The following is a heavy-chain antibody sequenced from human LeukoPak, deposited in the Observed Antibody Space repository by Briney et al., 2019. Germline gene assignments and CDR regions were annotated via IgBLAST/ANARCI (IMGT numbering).Heavy chain of an antibody. D-gene: IGHD4-23*01. Sequence: ASVKVSCKASGYIFTGYYIHWVRQAPGQGLEWMGWINPNSGDTAYSQKFQGRVTMTRDTSISTAYMELRSLRSDDTAVYYCARMGRWSAVPNPMLDYWGQGTLVTVSS. CDR2: INPNSGDT. J-gene: IGHJ4*02. CDR3: ARMGRWSAVPNPMLDY. CDR1: GYIFTGYY. V-gene: IGHV1-2*02.